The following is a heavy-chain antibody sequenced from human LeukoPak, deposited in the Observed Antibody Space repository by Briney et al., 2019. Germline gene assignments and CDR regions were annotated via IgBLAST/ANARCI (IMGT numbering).Heavy chain of an antibody. J-gene: IGHJ4*02. CDR1: GGSISSGDYY. D-gene: IGHD5-18*01. CDR2: IYYSGST. CDR3: ARLSRDTAMSLDY. Sequence: SETLSLTCTVSGGSISSGDYYWSWIRQPPGKGLEWIGYIYYSGSTNYNPSLKSRVTISVDTSKNQFSLKLSSVTAADTAVYYCARLSRDTAMSLDYWGQGTLVTVSS. V-gene: IGHV4-61*08.